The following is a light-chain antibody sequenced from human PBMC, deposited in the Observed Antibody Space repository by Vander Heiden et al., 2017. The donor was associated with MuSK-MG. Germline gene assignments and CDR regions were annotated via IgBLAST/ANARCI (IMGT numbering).Light chain of an antibody. CDR1: QSIDSSY. J-gene: IGKJ5*01. CDR3: QRVCGSPPIT. CDR2: GAS. V-gene: IGKV3-20*01. Sequence: PGESATLSCRASQSIDSSYLAWYKQSPGQAPRLVIFGASSRAPGIPDRFSGSGYGADFTLTISRREPEDFAVYYCQRVCGSPPITFGQGTRLEIK.